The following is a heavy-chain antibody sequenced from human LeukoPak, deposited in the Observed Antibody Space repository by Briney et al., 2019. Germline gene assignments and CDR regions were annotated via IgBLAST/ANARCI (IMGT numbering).Heavy chain of an antibody. J-gene: IGHJ4*02. CDR1: GFTFTGYY. D-gene: IGHD3-10*01. CDR2: INPNSGGT. Sequence: ASVKVSCKASGFTFTGYYMHWVRQAPGQGLEWMERINPNSGGTNYAQKFQGRVTMTRDTSISTAYMELSRLRSDDTAVYYCARCDYGSGSYDYWGQGTLVTVSS. CDR3: ARCDYGSGSYDY. V-gene: IGHV1-2*06.